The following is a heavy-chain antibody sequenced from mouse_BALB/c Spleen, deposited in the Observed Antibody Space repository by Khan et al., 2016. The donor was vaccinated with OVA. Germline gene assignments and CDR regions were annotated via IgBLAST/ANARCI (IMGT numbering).Heavy chain of an antibody. Sequence: DLVKPGASVKLSCKASGYTFTSYWINWIKQRPGQGVEWIGRVSPGSGSPYYNEIFKGKATVTVDKSSSTAYIQLNSLSSEDSAVYFCASSSYYGNSLYAMDYWGQGTSVTVSS. CDR1: GYTFTSYW. CDR3: ASSSYYGNSLYAMDY. CDR2: VSPGSGSP. J-gene: IGHJ4*01. V-gene: IGHV1S41*01. D-gene: IGHD1-1*01.